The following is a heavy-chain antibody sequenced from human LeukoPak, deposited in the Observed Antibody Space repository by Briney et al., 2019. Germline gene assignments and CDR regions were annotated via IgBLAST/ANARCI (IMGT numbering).Heavy chain of an antibody. V-gene: IGHV3-7*03. D-gene: IGHD6-13*01. CDR1: GFRFSGYW. Sequence: GGSLSLSCAASGFRFSGYWMTWVRQAPGKGLEWVANIKGDGSETSYVTSVRGRFTISRDNAKNSLYLQTNNLRVEDTAVYYCARDAYSSSEVDWFDPWGQGTLVTVSS. CDR3: ARDAYSSSEVDWFDP. CDR2: IKGDGSET. J-gene: IGHJ5*02.